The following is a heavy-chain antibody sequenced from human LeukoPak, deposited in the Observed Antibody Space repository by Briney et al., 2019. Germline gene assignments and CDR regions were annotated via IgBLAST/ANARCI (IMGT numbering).Heavy chain of an antibody. V-gene: IGHV4-39*07. CDR1: GVSISTIGYY. J-gene: IGHJ4*02. CDR2: IYYSGST. Sequence: SETLSLTCTVSGVSISTIGYYWGWIRQPPGKGLEWIGSIYYSGSTYYNPSLKSRVTISVDTSKNQFSLKLSSVTAADTAVYYCARVAIGDNVPHFDYWGQGTLVTASS. CDR3: ARVAIGDNVPHFDY. D-gene: IGHD2-2*03.